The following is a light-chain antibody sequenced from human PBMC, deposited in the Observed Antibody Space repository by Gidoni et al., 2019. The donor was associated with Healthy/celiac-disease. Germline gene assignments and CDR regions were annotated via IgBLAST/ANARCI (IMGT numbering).Light chain of an antibody. CDR3: QQSYSTPRT. Sequence: DIQKTQSPSSLSASVGDRVTITCRASQSISSYVNWYQQKPGKAPKLLIYAASSLQSGVPSRFSGSGSGTDFTLTISSLQPEDFATYYCQQSYSTPRTFGGGTKVEIK. J-gene: IGKJ4*01. V-gene: IGKV1-39*01. CDR1: QSISSY. CDR2: AAS.